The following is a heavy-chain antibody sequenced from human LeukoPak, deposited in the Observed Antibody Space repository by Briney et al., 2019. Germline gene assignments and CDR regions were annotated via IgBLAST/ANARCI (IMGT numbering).Heavy chain of an antibody. Sequence: SETLSLTCTVSGGSISSYYWSWIRQPAGKGLEWIGRTYTSGSTNYNPSLKSRVTMSADTSKNQFSLKLSSVTAADTAVYYCARVGSYSHLYYYYYYMDVWGKGTTVTVSS. CDR1: GGSISSYY. J-gene: IGHJ6*03. CDR2: TYTSGST. CDR3: ARVGSYSHLYYYYYYMDV. V-gene: IGHV4-4*07. D-gene: IGHD2-21*01.